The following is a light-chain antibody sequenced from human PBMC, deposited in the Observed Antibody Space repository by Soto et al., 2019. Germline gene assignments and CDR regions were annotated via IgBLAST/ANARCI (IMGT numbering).Light chain of an antibody. V-gene: IGKV1-39*01. CDR2: ATS. CDR1: QSISKY. CDR3: QQSDSTPPWT. J-gene: IGKJ1*01. Sequence: DIPMTQSPSSLSASVGDRVTITCRASQSISKYLSWFQQKPGKAPKLLIYATSSLQSGTPSRFSGSGSGTDFTLTISSLQPEDFATYYCQQSDSTPPWTVGQGTKVEIK.